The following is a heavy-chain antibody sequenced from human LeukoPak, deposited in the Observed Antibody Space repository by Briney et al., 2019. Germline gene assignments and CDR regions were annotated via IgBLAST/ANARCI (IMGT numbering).Heavy chain of an antibody. CDR2: IIPILGIA. CDR1: GGTFSSYA. CDR3: AREVKQGLAFDY. J-gene: IGHJ4*02. V-gene: IGHV1-69*04. Sequence: SVKVSCKASGGTFSSYAISWVRQAPGQGLEWMGRIIPILGIANYAQKFQGRVTITADKSTSTAYMELSSLRSEDTAVYYCAREVKQGLAFDYWGQGTLVTVSS. D-gene: IGHD3/OR15-3a*01.